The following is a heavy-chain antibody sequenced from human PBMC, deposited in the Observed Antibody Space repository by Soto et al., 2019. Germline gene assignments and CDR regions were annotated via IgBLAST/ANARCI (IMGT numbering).Heavy chain of an antibody. V-gene: IGHV4-34*01. Sequence: QVQLQQWGAGLLKPSETLSLTCAVYGGSFSGYYWSWIRQPPGKGLEWIGEINHSGSTNYNPSLKGRVTRSVDTSKIQFSLNLSSVTAADTAVYYCARGRGGMTAAGFYYYYYMDVWGKGTTVTVSS. CDR1: GGSFSGYY. CDR2: INHSGST. J-gene: IGHJ6*03. D-gene: IGHD6-13*01. CDR3: ARGRGGMTAAGFYYYYYMDV.